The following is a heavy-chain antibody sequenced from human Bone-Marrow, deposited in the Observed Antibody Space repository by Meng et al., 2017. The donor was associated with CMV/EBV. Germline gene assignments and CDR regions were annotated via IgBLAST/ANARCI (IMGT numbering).Heavy chain of an antibody. CDR2: INWNGGST. D-gene: IGHD3-22*01. V-gene: IGHV3-20*04. CDR1: GFTFDDYG. Sequence: GGSLRLSCAASGFTFDDYGMSWVRQAPGKGLEWVSGINWNGGSTGYADSVKGRFTISRDNAKNSLYLQMNSLRAEDTALYYCARDRLGSSGYYSPFDYWGQGTRVTGSS. J-gene: IGHJ4*02. CDR3: ARDRLGSSGYYSPFDY.